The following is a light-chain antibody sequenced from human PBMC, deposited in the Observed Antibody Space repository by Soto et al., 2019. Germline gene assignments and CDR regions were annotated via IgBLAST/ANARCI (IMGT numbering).Light chain of an antibody. V-gene: IGKV1-5*01. Sequence: DIQMTQSTSTLSASVGDRVTITCRASQSISSWLAWYQQKPGKAPKLLIYDASSLESGVPSRFSGSGSGTEFTLTLSGLQPDDFATYYCQQYHSSPWTFGQGTKVDIK. CDR2: DAS. CDR3: QQYHSSPWT. J-gene: IGKJ1*01. CDR1: QSISSW.